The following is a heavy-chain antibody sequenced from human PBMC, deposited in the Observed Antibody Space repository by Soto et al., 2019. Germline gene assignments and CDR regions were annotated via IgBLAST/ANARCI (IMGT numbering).Heavy chain of an antibody. Sequence: QVQLVESGGGVVQPGRSLRLSCAASGFTFSIYGMHWVRQAPGKGLEWVAIAWFDGSIEYYADSVKGRFTISRDNSKNTLYLQMNSLRAEDTAVYYCARVNHLGYCSGGSCYGLDSWGQGTLVTVSS. CDR2: AWFDGSIE. V-gene: IGHV3-33*01. D-gene: IGHD2-15*01. CDR3: ARVNHLGYCSGGSCYGLDS. CDR1: GFTFSIYG. J-gene: IGHJ5*01.